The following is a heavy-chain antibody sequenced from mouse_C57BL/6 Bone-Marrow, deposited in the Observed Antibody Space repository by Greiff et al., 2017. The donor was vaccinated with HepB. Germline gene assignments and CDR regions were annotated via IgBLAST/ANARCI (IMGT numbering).Heavy chain of an antibody. V-gene: IGHV1-76*01. CDR2: IYPGSGNT. J-gene: IGHJ4*01. CDR1: GYTFTDYY. Sequence: VQLQQSGAELVRPGASVKLSCKASGYTFTDYYINWVKQRPGQGLEWIARIYPGSGNTYYNEKFKGKATLTAEKSSSTAYMQLSSLTSEDSAVYFCARRAITTVVAPYAMDYWGQGTSVTVSS. D-gene: IGHD1-1*01. CDR3: ARRAITTVVAPYAMDY.